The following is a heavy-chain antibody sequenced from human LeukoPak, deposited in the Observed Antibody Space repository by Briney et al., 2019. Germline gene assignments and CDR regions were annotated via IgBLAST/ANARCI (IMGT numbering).Heavy chain of an antibody. J-gene: IGHJ4*02. D-gene: IGHD6-13*01. CDR2: ISGDGGSK. CDR3: AKTSKYSTTWYDY. Sequence: PGGSLRLSCAASGFTFSNYAMSWARQPPGRGLGWVSGISGDGGSKYYADSVKGRFTISRGSSENALYLQMNSLRAEDTAVYYCAKTSKYSTTWYDYWGQGTLVTVSS. V-gene: IGHV3-23*01. CDR1: GFTFSNYA.